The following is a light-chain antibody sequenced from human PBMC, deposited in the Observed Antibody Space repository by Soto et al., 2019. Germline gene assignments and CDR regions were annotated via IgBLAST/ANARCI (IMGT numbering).Light chain of an antibody. CDR1: QVMSSW. J-gene: IGKJ5*01. Sequence: DIQMPQSPSSVPASVGDRVTITCRASQVMSSWLAWYQQKPGKAPKLLIFAASTLQSGVPSRFSGSGSRTDFTLTISDLQPEDVATYYCQQADSLPITFGQGTRLEI. CDR3: QQADSLPIT. V-gene: IGKV1D-12*01. CDR2: AAS.